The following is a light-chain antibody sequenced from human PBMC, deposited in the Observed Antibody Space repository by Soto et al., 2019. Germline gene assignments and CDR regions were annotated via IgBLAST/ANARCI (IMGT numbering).Light chain of an antibody. V-gene: IGKV3-15*01. J-gene: IGKJ2*01. Sequence: EVVVTQSPATLSVSPGERVTLSCRASPSVDSDVAWFQHKPGQAPRLLIYGASTRAAGIPGRFSGSGYETDFTFTISSLEPEYSATYFCQQYNTWVRGTFGQGTKLEIK. CDR1: PSVDSD. CDR2: GAS. CDR3: QQYNTWVRGT.